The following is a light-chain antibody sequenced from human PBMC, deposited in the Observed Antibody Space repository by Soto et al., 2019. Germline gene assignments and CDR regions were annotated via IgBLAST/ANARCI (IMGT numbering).Light chain of an antibody. CDR2: SNN. J-gene: IGLJ1*01. V-gene: IGLV1-44*01. Sequence: QSVLTQPPSASGTPGQRVTICCSGSRSSIGSNTVNWYQHLPGSAPKLLIYSNNHRPSGVPDRFSASKAGASASLAISGLQSEDEGDYYCAAWDASLGGFYVFGSGTKVTVL. CDR1: RSSIGSNT. CDR3: AAWDASLGGFYV.